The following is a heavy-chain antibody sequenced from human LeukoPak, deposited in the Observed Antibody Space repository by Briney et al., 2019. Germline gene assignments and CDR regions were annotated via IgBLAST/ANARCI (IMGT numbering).Heavy chain of an antibody. J-gene: IGHJ4*02. V-gene: IGHV4-30-4*08. D-gene: IGHD3-22*01. CDR2: IYYSGST. CDR3: ARDLSSGYYRYYFDH. CDR1: GGSISSGDYY. Sequence: SQTLSLTCTVSGGSISSGDYYWSWIRQPPGKGLEWIGYIYYSGSTYYNPSLKSRVTISVDTSKNQFSLKLSSVTAADTAVYYCARDLSSGYYRYYFDHWGQGTLVTVSS.